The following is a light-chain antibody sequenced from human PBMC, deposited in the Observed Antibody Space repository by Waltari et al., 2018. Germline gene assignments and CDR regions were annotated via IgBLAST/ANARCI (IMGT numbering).Light chain of an antibody. CDR3: GAWDSSLSAWV. J-gene: IGLJ2*01. Sequence: SVLTQPPSVSAAPGQKVTISCSGSSSNIGRSYVSWYQQVPGTAPKLLIYDNNKRPSGVSDRFSGSKSGTSVSLAITGLQTGDEADYYCGAWDSSLSAWVFGGGTRLTVL. V-gene: IGLV1-51*01. CDR1: SSNIGRSY. CDR2: DNN.